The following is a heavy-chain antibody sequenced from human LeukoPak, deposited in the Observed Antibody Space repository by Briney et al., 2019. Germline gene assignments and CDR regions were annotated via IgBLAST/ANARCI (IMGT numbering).Heavy chain of an antibody. D-gene: IGHD2-8*02. V-gene: IGHV3-30*18. CDR3: AKSTDWFDP. CDR2: ISYDGSNK. Sequence: GGSLRLSCAASGFTFSSYGMHWVRQAPGKGLEWVAVISYDGSNKYYADSVKGRFTISRDNSKNTPYLQMNSLRAEDTAVYYCAKSTDWFDPWGQGTLVTVSS. J-gene: IGHJ5*02. CDR1: GFTFSSYG.